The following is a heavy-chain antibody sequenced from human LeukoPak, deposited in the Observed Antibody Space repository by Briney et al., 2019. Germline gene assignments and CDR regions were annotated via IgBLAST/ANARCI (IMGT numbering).Heavy chain of an antibody. Sequence: PSETLSLTCTVSGGSISSGGHYWSWIRQPAGKGLEYLGRISSTGSTNYNPSLRSRVTISADTSKNHFSLKLASVTAADTAVYYCARGYYYGSGSYYGYWGQGTLVTVSS. CDR1: GGSISSGGHY. V-gene: IGHV4-61*02. D-gene: IGHD3-10*01. J-gene: IGHJ4*02. CDR3: ARGYYYGSGSYYGY. CDR2: ISSTGST.